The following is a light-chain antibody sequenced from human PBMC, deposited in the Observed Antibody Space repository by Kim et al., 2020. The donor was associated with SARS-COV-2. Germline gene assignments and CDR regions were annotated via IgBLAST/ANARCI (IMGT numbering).Light chain of an antibody. V-gene: IGKV3-15*01. J-gene: IGKJ4*01. CDR1: QGVCIS. CDR3: QQYNNWPPGVS. CDR2: GVS. Sequence: FPGEMVTLSCRARQGVCISLAWYQQKPGQAPRLLFYGVSRSATDIPDRFSGSGSGTEFTLTISSLQSEDFGIYYCQQYNNWPPGVSFGGGTKLEI.